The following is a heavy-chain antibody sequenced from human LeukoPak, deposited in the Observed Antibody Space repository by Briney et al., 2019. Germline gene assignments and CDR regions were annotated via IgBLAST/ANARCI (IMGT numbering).Heavy chain of an antibody. V-gene: IGHV3-7*01. J-gene: IGHJ4*02. CDR1: GFTFSSYW. Sequence: GGSLRLSCAASGFTFSSYWMSWVRQAPGKGLEWVANIKQDGSEKYYVDSVKGRFTISRDNSKNTLYLQMNSLRAEDTAVYYCARDVSGSYFGYWGQGTLVTVSS. D-gene: IGHD1-26*01. CDR3: ARDVSGSYFGY. CDR2: IKQDGSEK.